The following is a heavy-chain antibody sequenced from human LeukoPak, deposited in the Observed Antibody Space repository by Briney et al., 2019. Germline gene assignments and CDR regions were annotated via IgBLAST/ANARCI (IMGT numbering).Heavy chain of an antibody. CDR1: GGPISSSTYF. CDR2: IYYSGST. D-gene: IGHD5-24*01. V-gene: IGHV4-39*07. CDR3: ARESLTWLQSRTSWFDP. J-gene: IGHJ5*02. Sequence: TSETLSLTCTVSGGPISSSTYFWGWIRQPPGKGLEWIGTIYYSGSTYYNPSLKSRVTISVDSSKNQFSLRLSSVTAADTAVYHCARESLTWLQSRTSWFDPWGQGTLVTVSS.